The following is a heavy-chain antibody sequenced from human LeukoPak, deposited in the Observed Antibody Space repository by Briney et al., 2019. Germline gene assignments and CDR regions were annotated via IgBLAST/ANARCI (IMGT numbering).Heavy chain of an antibody. CDR2: INPNSGGT. CDR1: GYTLTDYY. Sequence: ASVKVSRKASGYTLTDYYMHWVRQAPGQGLEWMGRINPNSGGTNYAQKFQGRVTMTRDTSISTVYMELSRLRSDDTAVYYCARVGYYESSGYYEYWGQGTLVTVSS. V-gene: IGHV1-2*06. CDR3: ARVGYYESSGYYEY. D-gene: IGHD3-22*01. J-gene: IGHJ4*02.